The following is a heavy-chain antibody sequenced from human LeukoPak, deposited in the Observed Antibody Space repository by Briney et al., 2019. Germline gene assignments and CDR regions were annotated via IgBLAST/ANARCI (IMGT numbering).Heavy chain of an antibody. J-gene: IGHJ5*02. CDR1: GGSFSTYY. D-gene: IGHD5-18*01. V-gene: IGHV4-34*01. Sequence: SKTLSLTCAVYGGSFSTYYWNWIRQPPGKGLEWIGQINPSGTTSYTPPLKSRVTMSVDTSKKQVSLKLSSVTDADTAVYYCARVDKAMSAFDPWGRGTLVTVSS. CDR2: INPSGTT. CDR3: ARVDKAMSAFDP.